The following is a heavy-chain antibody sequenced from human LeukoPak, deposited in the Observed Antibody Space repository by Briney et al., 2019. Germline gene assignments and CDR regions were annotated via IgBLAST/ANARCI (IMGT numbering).Heavy chain of an antibody. CDR1: GGTFSSYA. CDR3: AVLDTAMVEGGVDY. D-gene: IGHD5-18*01. CDR2: IIPIFGTA. Sequence: ASVKVSCKASGGTFSSYAISWVRQAPGQGLEWMGGIIPIFGTANYAQKFQGRVTITADESTSTAYMELSSLRSEDTAVYYCAVLDTAMVEGGVDYWGQGTLVTVPS. J-gene: IGHJ4*02. V-gene: IGHV1-69*13.